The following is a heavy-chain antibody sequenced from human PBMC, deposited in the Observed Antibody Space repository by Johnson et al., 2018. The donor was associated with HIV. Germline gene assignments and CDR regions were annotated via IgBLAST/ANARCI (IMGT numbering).Heavy chain of an antibody. CDR3: ARDHGSGSYYYKVTFDI. D-gene: IGHD3-10*01. CDR2: IYSGGST. CDR1: GFTVSSNY. J-gene: IGHJ3*02. V-gene: IGHV3-66*03. Sequence: VQLVESGGGLIQPGGSLRLSCAASGFTVSSNYMSWVRQAPGKGLEWVSVIYSGGSTYYADSVKGRFTISRDNSKNTLYLQINSLRAEDTAVYYCARDHGSGSYYYKVTFDIWGQGTMVTV.